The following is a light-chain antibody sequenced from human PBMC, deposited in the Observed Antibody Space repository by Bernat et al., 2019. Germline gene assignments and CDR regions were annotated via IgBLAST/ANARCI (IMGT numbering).Light chain of an antibody. Sequence: EIVMTQSPATLSVSPGERATLSCRANQSISSSVAWYQQKLGQAPRLLIYDASTRATAIPARFSGSGSGTEFTLTISSLQSEDFAVYYCKQYSNWPPRYTFGQGTKLESK. J-gene: IGKJ2*01. CDR2: DAS. V-gene: IGKV3-15*01. CDR3: KQYSNWPPRYT. CDR1: QSISSS.